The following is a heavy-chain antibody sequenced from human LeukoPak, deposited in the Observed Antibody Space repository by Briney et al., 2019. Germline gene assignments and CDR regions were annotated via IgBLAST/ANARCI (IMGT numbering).Heavy chain of an antibody. CDR1: GVSIRSSTYY. Sequence: SETLSLTCTVSGVSIRSSTYYWGWIRQPPGKGLEWIGSIYYSGSTYYNPSLKSRVTISVDTSKNQFSLKLSSVTAADTAVYYCARLGLRVGLRLGELSLSRCFDYWGQGTLVTVSS. J-gene: IGHJ4*02. V-gene: IGHV4-39*01. D-gene: IGHD3-16*02. CDR2: IYYSGST. CDR3: ARLGLRVGLRLGELSLSRCFDY.